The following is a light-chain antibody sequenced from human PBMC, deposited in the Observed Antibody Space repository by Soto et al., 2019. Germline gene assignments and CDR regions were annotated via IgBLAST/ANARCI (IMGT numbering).Light chain of an antibody. Sequence: DIQMTQSPSTLSASAGDRVTITCRASQSISGSLAWYQQKPGKAPKLLIYDGSSMETGVPTRFSVSGFGTEFTLTISSLQPDDFATYYCQQYHTYSPLTFGGGTTVEIK. V-gene: IGKV1-5*01. J-gene: IGKJ4*01. CDR1: QSISGS. CDR3: QQYHTYSPLT. CDR2: DGS.